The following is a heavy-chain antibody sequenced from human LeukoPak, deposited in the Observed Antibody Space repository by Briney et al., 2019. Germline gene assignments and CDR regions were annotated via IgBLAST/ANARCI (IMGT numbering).Heavy chain of an antibody. V-gene: IGHV4-39*01. J-gene: IGHJ4*02. Sequence: SETLSLTCTVSGGSISSSSYYWGWIRQPPGKGLEWIGSIYYSGSTYYNPSLKSRVTISVDTSRNQFSLKLSSVTAADTAVYYCATLGTYDFWSGYYPGGGVDYWGQGTLVTVSS. CDR2: IYYSGST. CDR3: ATLGTYDFWSGYYPGGGVDY. D-gene: IGHD3-3*01. CDR1: GGSISSSSYY.